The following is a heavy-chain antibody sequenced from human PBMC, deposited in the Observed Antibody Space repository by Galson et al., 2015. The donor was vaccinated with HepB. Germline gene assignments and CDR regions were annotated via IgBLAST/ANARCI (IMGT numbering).Heavy chain of an antibody. D-gene: IGHD3-3*01. CDR1: GYTFTGYY. CDR2: INPNSGGT. V-gene: IGHV1-2*02. CDR3: ARGITIFGVVVNPRFDP. Sequence: SVKVSCKASGYTFTGYYMHWVRQAPGQGLEWMGWINPNSGGTNYAQKFQGRVTMTRDTSISTAYMELSRLRSDDTAVYYCARGITIFGVVVNPRFDPWGQGTLVTVSS. J-gene: IGHJ5*02.